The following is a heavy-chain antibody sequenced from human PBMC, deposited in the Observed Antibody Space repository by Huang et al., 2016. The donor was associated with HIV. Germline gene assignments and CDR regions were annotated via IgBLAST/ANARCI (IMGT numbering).Heavy chain of an antibody. D-gene: IGHD6-19*01. V-gene: IGHV2-26*01. CDR1: GFSLRNPRLG. CDR2: IFSTDEK. CDR3: ARVRAVAGRIAFDV. Sequence: QVTLKESGPALVRPTETLTLTCNVSGFSLRNPRLGVGWIREPPGRALDWLANIFSTDEKFYSTSLKSRLTISKDISKSQVVVSMTNMDPVDTATYFCARVRAVAGRIAFDVWGQGTTVAVSS. J-gene: IGHJ3*01.